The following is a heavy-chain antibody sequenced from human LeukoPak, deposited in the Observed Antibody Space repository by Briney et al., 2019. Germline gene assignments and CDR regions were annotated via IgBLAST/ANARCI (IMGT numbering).Heavy chain of an antibody. D-gene: IGHD2-15*01. V-gene: IGHV3-48*01. J-gene: IGHJ4*02. CDR2: ISSSSSTI. CDR3: ARESCSGGSCYPDY. CDR1: GFTFSSYK. Sequence: GGSLRLSCAASGFTFSSYKMNWVRQAPGKGLEWVSYISSSSSTIYNADSVKGRFTISRDNAKNSLYLQMNSLRVEDTAVYYCARESCSGGSCYPDYWGQETLVTVSS.